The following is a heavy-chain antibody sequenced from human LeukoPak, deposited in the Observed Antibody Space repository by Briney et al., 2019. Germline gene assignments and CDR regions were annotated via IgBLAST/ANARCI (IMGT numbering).Heavy chain of an antibody. D-gene: IGHD3-22*01. CDR1: GGSISSSSYY. CDR3: ARDQRKSYYDSSGYYFPQYNWFDP. J-gene: IGHJ5*02. Sequence: SETLSLTCTVSGGSISSSSYYWGWIRQPPGKGLEWIGSIYYSGSTYNNPSLKSRVTISVDTSKHQFSLQLSSVTAADTAVYYCARDQRKSYYDSSGYYFPQYNWFDPWGQGTLVTVSS. CDR2: IYYSGST. V-gene: IGHV4-39*07.